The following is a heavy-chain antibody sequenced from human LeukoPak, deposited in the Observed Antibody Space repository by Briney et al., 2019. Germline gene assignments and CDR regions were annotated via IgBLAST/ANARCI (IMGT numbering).Heavy chain of an antibody. J-gene: IGHJ4*02. D-gene: IGHD3-22*01. CDR2: ISGSGGST. Sequence: GGSLRLSCAAPGFTFSSYAMSWVRQAPGKGLEWVSAISGSGGSTYYADSVKGRFTISRDNSKNTLYLQMNSLRAEDTAVYYCAKLFSVVISANDYWGQGTLVTVSS. V-gene: IGHV3-23*01. CDR3: AKLFSVVISANDY. CDR1: GFTFSSYA.